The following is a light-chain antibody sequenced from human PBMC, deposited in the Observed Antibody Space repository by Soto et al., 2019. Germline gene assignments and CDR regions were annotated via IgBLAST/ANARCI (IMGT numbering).Light chain of an antibody. CDR3: QQFNSYPYT. V-gene: IGKV1-13*02. J-gene: IGKJ2*01. Sequence: AIQLTQSPSSLSASVGDRVTVTCRASQGISSALAWYQQKPGKAPKLLIYDASSLESGVPSRFSGSGSGTDFTLTISSPQPEDFATYYCQQFNSYPYTFGQGTKLEIK. CDR1: QGISSA. CDR2: DAS.